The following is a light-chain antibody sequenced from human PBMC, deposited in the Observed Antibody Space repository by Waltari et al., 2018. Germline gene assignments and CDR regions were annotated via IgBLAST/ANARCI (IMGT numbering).Light chain of an antibody. J-gene: IGLJ2*01. CDR3: QSADSSISYVV. CDR1: ALPRQY. CDR2: HDS. Sequence: SYELTQPPSVSVSPGPTARITCSGDALPRQYTYWYQQKPGPAPVLVISHDSARPSGIAERVSGSSSGKTVTLTISGVQAEDEADYYCQSADSSISYVVFGGGTKLTVL. V-gene: IGLV3-25*03.